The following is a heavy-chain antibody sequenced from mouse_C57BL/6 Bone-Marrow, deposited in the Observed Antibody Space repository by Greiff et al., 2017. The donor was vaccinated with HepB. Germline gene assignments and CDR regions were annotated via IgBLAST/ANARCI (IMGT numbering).Heavy chain of an antibody. J-gene: IGHJ4*01. Sequence: QVQLQQSGPGLVQPSQSLSITCTVSGFSLTSYGVHWVRQSPGKGLEWLGVIWRGGSTDYNAAFMSRLSITKDNSKSQVFFKMNSLQADDTAIYYCAKNPPVYDGYYVSYYAMDYWGQGTSVTVSS. V-gene: IGHV2-5*01. CDR2: IWRGGST. CDR3: AKNPPVYDGYYVSYYAMDY. CDR1: GFSLTSYG. D-gene: IGHD2-3*01.